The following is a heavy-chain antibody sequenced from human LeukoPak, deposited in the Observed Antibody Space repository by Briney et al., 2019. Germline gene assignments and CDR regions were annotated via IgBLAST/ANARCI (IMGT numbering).Heavy chain of an antibody. CDR3: VRQLTAVTKDS. V-gene: IGHV5-51*01. J-gene: IGHJ5*01. CDR1: GYSFTSYW. CDR2: IFPDDSDT. Sequence: GESLKISCKTSGYSFTSYWIGWVRQMPGKGLEWMGIIFPDDSDTRYRPSFQGQVTISADKSTNTAYLQWSSLKASDTGVYYCVRQLTAVTKDSWGQGTLVTVSS. D-gene: IGHD4-17*01.